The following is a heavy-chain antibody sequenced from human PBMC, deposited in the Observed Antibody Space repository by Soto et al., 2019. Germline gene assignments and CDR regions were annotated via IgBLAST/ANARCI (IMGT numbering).Heavy chain of an antibody. D-gene: IGHD6-13*01. CDR3: ADWGGGQKQQPPKYYYGMDV. Sequence: GESLKISCKGSGYSFTSYWIGWVRQMPGKGLEWMGIIYPGDSDTRYSPSFQGQVTISADKSISTAYLQWSSLKASDTALYYCADWGGGQKQQPPKYYYGMDVWGQGTTVTVSS. CDR2: IYPGDSDT. CDR1: GYSFTSYW. V-gene: IGHV5-51*01. J-gene: IGHJ6*02.